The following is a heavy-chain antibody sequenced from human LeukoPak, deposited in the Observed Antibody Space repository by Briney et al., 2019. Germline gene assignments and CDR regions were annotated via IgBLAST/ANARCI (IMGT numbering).Heavy chain of an antibody. J-gene: IGHJ5*02. D-gene: IGHD6-13*01. CDR1: GGTFSSYA. V-gene: IGHV1-69*01. CDR2: IIPIFGTA. Sequence: SVKVSCKASGGTFSSYAISWVRQAPGQGLEWMGGIIPIFGTANYAQKFQGRVTITADESTSTAYMELSSLRSEDTAVYYCARDPRYSSSWYERGWFDPWGQGILVSVSS. CDR3: ARDPRYSSSWYERGWFDP.